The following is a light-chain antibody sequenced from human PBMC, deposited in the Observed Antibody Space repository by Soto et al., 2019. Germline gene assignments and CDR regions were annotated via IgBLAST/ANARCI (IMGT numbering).Light chain of an antibody. CDR3: QQYGSSPLT. V-gene: IGKV3-20*01. CDR2: GAS. CDR1: PSVKRNY. Sequence: VLTQSPGTLALSPGGRGTLSCRASPSVKRNYLAWYQQTPGPAPRLLIYGASRRATGIPDRFSGSGSGTDFTLTISRLEPEDFAVYHCQQYGSSPLTFGGGTKVEIK. J-gene: IGKJ4*01.